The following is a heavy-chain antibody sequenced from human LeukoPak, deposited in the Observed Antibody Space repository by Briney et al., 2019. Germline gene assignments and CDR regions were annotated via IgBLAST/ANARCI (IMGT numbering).Heavy chain of an antibody. CDR1: GGSVSSGSYY. D-gene: IGHD3-22*01. CDR3: ARAQTYYYDSSGYYFDY. J-gene: IGHJ4*02. V-gene: IGHV4-61*01. Sequence: SETLSLTCTVSGGSVSSGSYYWSWIRQPPGKGLEWLGYIYYSGSTNYNPSLKSRVTISVDTSKNQFSLKLSSVTAADTAVYYCARAQTYYYDSSGYYFDYWGQGTLVTVSS. CDR2: IYYSGST.